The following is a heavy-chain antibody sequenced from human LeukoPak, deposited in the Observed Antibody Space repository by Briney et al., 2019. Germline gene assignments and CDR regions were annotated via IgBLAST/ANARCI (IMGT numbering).Heavy chain of an antibody. CDR3: ARESSSSWRDFDY. CDR2: ISSSSSTI. Sequence: GGSLRLSCAASGFTFSSYSMNWVRQAPGKGLEWVSYISSSSSTIYYADSVKGRFTISRDNAKNSLYLQMNSQRAEDTAVYYCARESSSSWRDFDYWGQGTLVTVSS. D-gene: IGHD6-13*01. V-gene: IGHV3-48*01. CDR1: GFTFSSYS. J-gene: IGHJ4*02.